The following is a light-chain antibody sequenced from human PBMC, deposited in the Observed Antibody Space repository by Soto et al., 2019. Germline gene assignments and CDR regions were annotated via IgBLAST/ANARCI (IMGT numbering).Light chain of an antibody. Sequence: EIVLTQSPGTLSLCPGERATLSCRASQIVSSTYLAWFQQKPGQGPRLLIYGASTRATGIPDRFSGSGSGADFPLTISVLEPEDFGLYYCQQYGVTPPNTFGGGTNVQV. V-gene: IGKV3-20*01. J-gene: IGKJ4*01. CDR3: QQYGVTPPNT. CDR2: GAS. CDR1: QIVSSTY.